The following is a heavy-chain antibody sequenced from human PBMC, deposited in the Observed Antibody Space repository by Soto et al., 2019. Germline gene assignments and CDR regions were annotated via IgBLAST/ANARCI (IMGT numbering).Heavy chain of an antibody. CDR1: VFTVSNNY. D-gene: IGHD2-2*02. J-gene: IGHJ4*02. Sequence: GGSLRLSCASSVFTVSNNYMSWVRQAPGKGLEWVSLIYSGGSTFYADSVKGRFTISRDNSKNTLFLQMNSLRAEDTAVYFCANYTSLDYWGQGTLFTVSS. CDR3: ANYTSLDY. CDR2: IYSGGST. V-gene: IGHV3-53*01.